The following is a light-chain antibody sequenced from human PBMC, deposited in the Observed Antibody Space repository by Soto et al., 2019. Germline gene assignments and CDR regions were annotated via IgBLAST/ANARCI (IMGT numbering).Light chain of an antibody. CDR2: EVT. Sequence: QSVLTQPPSASGSPGQSVTISCTGTSSDVGGYNSVSWYQQHPGKAPKLMIYEVTKWPSGVPDRFSGSKSDNTASLTVSGLQAEDEADYYCSSYAGNYKLVFGGGTKLTVL. CDR3: SSYAGNYKLV. V-gene: IGLV2-8*01. CDR1: SSDVGGYNS. J-gene: IGLJ2*01.